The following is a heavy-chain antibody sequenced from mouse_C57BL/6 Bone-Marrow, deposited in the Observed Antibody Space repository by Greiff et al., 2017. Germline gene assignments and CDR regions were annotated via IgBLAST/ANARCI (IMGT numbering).Heavy chain of an antibody. CDR1: GYTFTSYG. Sequence: VQLVESGAELARPGASVKLSCKASGYTFTSYGISWVKQRTGQGLEWIGEIYPRSGNTYYNEKFKGKATLTADKSSSTAYMELRSLTSEDSAVYFCARPNFFAYGGQGTLVTVAA. CDR3: ARPNFFAY. J-gene: IGHJ3*01. CDR2: IYPRSGNT. V-gene: IGHV1-81*01. D-gene: IGHD4-1*01.